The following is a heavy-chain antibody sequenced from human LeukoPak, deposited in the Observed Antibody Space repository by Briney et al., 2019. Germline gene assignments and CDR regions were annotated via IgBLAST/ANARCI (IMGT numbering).Heavy chain of an antibody. CDR1: GGSISSYY. J-gene: IGHJ5*02. CDR2: IYYSGST. V-gene: IGHV4-59*01. CDR3: ARADQFGDGWFDP. D-gene: IGHD3-10*01. Sequence: SETLSLTCTVSGGSISSYYWSWIRQPPGKGLECIGYIYYSGSTNYNPSLKSRVTISVDTSKNQFSLKLSSVTAADTAVYYCARADQFGDGWFDPWGQGTLVTVSS.